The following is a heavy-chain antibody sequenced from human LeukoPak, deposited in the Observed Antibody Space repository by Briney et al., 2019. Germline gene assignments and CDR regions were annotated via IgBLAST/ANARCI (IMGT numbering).Heavy chain of an antibody. Sequence: SETLSLTCSVSGGSINSSTYYWGWIRQPPGKGLEWIGSIYYSGNIYYNPSLKSRITISVDTSKNQFSLKLNSVTAADTAVYYCARGTETTFEGGSYRRYNWFDPWGQGTLVTVSS. CDR2: IYYSGNI. J-gene: IGHJ5*02. D-gene: IGHD4-17*01. CDR1: GGSINSSTYY. V-gene: IGHV4-39*01. CDR3: ARGTETTFEGGSYRRYNWFDP.